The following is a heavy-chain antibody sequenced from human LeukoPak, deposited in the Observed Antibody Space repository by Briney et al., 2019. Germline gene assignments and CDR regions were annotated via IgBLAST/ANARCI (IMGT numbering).Heavy chain of an antibody. Sequence: GGSLRLSCAASGFTFSSYSMNWVRQAPGKGLEWVSSISSSSSSYIYYADSVKGRFTISRDNAKNSLYLQMNSLRAEDTAVYYCAVEMATIAAFDIWGQGTMVTVSS. CDR2: ISSSSSSYI. CDR1: GFTFSSYS. CDR3: AVEMATIAAFDI. V-gene: IGHV3-21*01. J-gene: IGHJ3*02. D-gene: IGHD5-24*01.